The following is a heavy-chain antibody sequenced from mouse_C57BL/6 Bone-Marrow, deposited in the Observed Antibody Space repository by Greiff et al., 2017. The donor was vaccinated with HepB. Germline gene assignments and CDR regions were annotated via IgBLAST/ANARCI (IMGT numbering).Heavy chain of an antibody. CDR2: IYPRSGNT. Sequence: VQGVESGAELARPGASVKLSCKASGYTFTSYGISWVKQRTGQGLEWIGEIYPRSGNTYYNEKFKGKATLTADKSSSTAYMELRSLTSEDSAVYFCARSVGNNRKYWGQGTTLTVSS. D-gene: IGHD1-1*01. V-gene: IGHV1-81*01. J-gene: IGHJ2*01. CDR1: GYTFTSYG. CDR3: ARSVGNNRKY.